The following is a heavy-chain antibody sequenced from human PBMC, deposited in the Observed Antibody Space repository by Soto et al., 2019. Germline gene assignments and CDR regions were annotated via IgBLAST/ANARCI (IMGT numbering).Heavy chain of an antibody. CDR1: GGSISSGGYY. CDR2: IYYSGST. CDR3: AREEIWGSYYHAIDY. D-gene: IGHD3-16*01. J-gene: IGHJ4*02. Sequence: SETLSLTCTVSGGSISSGGYYWSWIRQHPGKGLEWIGYIYYSGSTYYNPSLKSRVTISVDTSKNQFSLKLSSVTAADTAVYYCAREEIWGSYYHAIDYWGQGTLVTVSS. V-gene: IGHV4-31*03.